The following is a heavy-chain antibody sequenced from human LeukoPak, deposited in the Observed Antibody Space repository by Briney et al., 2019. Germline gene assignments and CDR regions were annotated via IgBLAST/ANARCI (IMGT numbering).Heavy chain of an antibody. D-gene: IGHD6-6*01. Sequence: GGSLRLSCAASGFTVSSNYMSWVRQAPGKGLEWVSVIYSGGSTYYADSVKGRFTISRDNSKNTLYLQMNSLRAEDTAVYYCARTYSSSRFDIWGQGTMVTVSS. CDR2: IYSGGST. CDR1: GFTVSSNY. J-gene: IGHJ3*02. V-gene: IGHV3-66*01. CDR3: ARTYSSSRFDI.